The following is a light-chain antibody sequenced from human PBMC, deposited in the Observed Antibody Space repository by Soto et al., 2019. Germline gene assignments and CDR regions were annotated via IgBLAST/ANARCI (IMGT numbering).Light chain of an antibody. CDR1: HIGSES. CDR3: QVWDPTSDHLYV. Sequence: SSELTQPPSVSVAPGQTARLSCGGSHIGSESVHWYQQKPGQAPLLVVYDDSDRPSGIPERFSGSKSGNTATLTISRVEAGDEADYYCQVWDPTSDHLYVFGPGTKLTVL. V-gene: IGLV3-21*02. CDR2: DDS. J-gene: IGLJ1*01.